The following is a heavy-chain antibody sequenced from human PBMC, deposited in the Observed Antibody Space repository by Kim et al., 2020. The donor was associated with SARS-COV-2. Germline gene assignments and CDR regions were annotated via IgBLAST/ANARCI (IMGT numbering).Heavy chain of an antibody. CDR1: GGSFSGYY. CDR2: INHSGST. Sequence: SETLSLTCAFNGGSFSGYYWSWIRQPPGKGLEWIGEINHSGSTKYNPSLTSRVTISVDTSKNQFSLKLSSVTAADTAVYYCARGMWEPPRGWFDPWGQGTLVSVSS. V-gene: IGHV4-34*01. D-gene: IGHD1-26*01. CDR3: ARGMWEPPRGWFDP. J-gene: IGHJ5*02.